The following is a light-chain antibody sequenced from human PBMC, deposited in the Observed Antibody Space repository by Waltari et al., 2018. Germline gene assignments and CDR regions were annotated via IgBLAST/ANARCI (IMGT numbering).Light chain of an antibody. CDR2: GST. Sequence: QSVLTQPPSVSGAPGQRVTLSCTGSGSNIGAGYDVHWYQQPPRAAPKLLIYGSTSRPLGVPARFFGSTSGTSASLAITGLQAEDEADYYCQSYDTSLSVVFGGGTKLTVL. J-gene: IGLJ3*02. CDR1: GSNIGAGYD. V-gene: IGLV1-40*01. CDR3: QSYDTSLSVV.